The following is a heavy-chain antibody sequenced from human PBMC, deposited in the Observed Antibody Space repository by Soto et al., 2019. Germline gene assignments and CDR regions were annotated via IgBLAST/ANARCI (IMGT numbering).Heavy chain of an antibody. Sequence: PSETLSLTCTVSGGAMYAYYWSWIRQSPGKGLEWIANIYYSGRTNYNPSLKSRVTISVDTSKSQFSLRLRSVTAADTAVYYCARGGHDFAFDSWGHGGLVTVSS. CDR3: ARGGHDFAFDS. J-gene: IGHJ4*01. CDR2: IYYSGRT. CDR1: GGAMYAYY. D-gene: IGHD5-12*01. V-gene: IGHV4-59*01.